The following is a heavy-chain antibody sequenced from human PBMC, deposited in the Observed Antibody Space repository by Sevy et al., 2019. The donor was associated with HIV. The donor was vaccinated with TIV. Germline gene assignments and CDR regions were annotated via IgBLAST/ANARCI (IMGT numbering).Heavy chain of an antibody. J-gene: IGHJ5*02. V-gene: IGHV3-23*01. CDR3: AKALVETEDKNEFDP. D-gene: IGHD2-8*02. Sequence: GGSLRLSCAASGFTLSSYAMSWVRQAPGKGLEWVSSISISGADKYYADSVEGRFTFSRDNSQNRLYWQMNSLRAEDTALYYCAKALVETEDKNEFDPWGQGTLVTVSS. CDR1: GFTLSSYA. CDR2: ISISGADK.